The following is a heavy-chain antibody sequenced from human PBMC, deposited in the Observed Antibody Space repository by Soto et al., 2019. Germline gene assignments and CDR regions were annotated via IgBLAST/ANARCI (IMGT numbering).Heavy chain of an antibody. Sequence: GSLRRSCAASGFTFSSYAMSWVRQAPGKGLEWVSEISGSGGSTYYADSVKGRFTISRDNSKNTLYLQMNSLRAEDTAVYYCSKRSYCSTTTCFYSFDYWGQGTLVTVSS. D-gene: IGHD2-2*01. V-gene: IGHV3-23*01. CDR1: GFTFSSYA. CDR2: ISGSGGST. CDR3: SKRSYCSTTTCFYSFDY. J-gene: IGHJ4*02.